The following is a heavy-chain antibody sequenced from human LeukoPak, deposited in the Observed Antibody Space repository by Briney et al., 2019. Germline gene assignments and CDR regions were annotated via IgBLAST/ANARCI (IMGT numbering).Heavy chain of an antibody. CDR2: INPNSGGT. Sequence: ASVKVSCKASGYTFTCYYMHWVRQAPGQGLEWMGRINPNSGGTNYAQKFQGRVTMTRDTSISTAYMELSRLRSDDTAVYYCARDDPIAAANWFDPWGQGTLVTVSS. J-gene: IGHJ5*02. CDR3: ARDDPIAAANWFDP. D-gene: IGHD6-13*01. V-gene: IGHV1-2*06. CDR1: GYTFTCYY.